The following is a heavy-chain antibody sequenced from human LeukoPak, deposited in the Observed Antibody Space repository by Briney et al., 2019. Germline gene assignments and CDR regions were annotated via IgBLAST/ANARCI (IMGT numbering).Heavy chain of an antibody. CDR1: GFTFSSYW. D-gene: IGHD3-16*01. Sequence: GGSLRLSCAASGFTFSSYWMSWVRQAPGKGLEWVANIKQDGSEKYYVDSVKGRFTISRDNAKNSLYLQMNSLRAEDTAVYYCARERGRGGYYYYMDVWGKGTTVTLS. J-gene: IGHJ6*03. V-gene: IGHV3-7*01. CDR3: ARERGRGGYYYYMDV. CDR2: IKQDGSEK.